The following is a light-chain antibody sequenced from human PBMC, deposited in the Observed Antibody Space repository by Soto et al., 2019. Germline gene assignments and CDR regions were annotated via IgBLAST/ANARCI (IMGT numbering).Light chain of an antibody. V-gene: IGLV3-21*04. CDR2: SNS. CDR3: QVWDSSRDHYV. J-gene: IGLJ1*01. Sequence: SYELTQPPSVSVAPGKTARITCGGNNIGHTGVHWYQQKSGQAPVLVISSNSDRPSGIPERFSGSNSGNTATLTISGVEAGDEADYYCQVWDSSRDHYVFGAGTKVTVL. CDR1: NIGHTG.